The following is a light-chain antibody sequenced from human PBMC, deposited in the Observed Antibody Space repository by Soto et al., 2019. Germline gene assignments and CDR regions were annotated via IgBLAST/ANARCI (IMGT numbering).Light chain of an antibody. V-gene: IGKV3-20*01. J-gene: IGKJ1*01. Sequence: EIVLTQSPATLSLSPGERATLSCRASQSVSSSYLAWYQQKPGQAPRLLIYGASSRATGIPDRFSGSGSGTDFTLTISRLEPEEFAVYYCQQYGSSPLWTFGQGTKVEIK. CDR3: QQYGSSPLWT. CDR1: QSVSSSY. CDR2: GAS.